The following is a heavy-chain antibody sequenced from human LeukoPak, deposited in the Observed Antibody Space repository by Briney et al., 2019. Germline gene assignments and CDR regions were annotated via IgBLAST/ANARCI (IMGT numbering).Heavy chain of an antibody. CDR3: AKAPYSSSEDYFDY. V-gene: IGHV3-48*01. J-gene: IGHJ4*02. CDR2: ISSSSSTI. Sequence: GGSLRLSCAASGFTFSSYSMNWVRQAPGKGLEWVSYISSSSSTIYYADSVKGRFTISRDNAKNSLYLQMNSLRAEDTAVYYCAKAPYSSSEDYFDYWGQGTLVTVSS. D-gene: IGHD6-6*01. CDR1: GFTFSSYS.